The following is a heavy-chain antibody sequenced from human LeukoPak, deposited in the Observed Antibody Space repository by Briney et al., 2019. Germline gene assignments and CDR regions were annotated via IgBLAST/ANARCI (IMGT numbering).Heavy chain of an antibody. CDR2: ISWNSGSI. CDR1: GFTFDDYA. CDR3: ARDLERTFDY. Sequence: SGGSLRLSCAASGFTFDDYAMHWVRQAPGKGLEWVSGISWNSGSIGYADSVKGRFTISRDNAKNSLYLQMNSLRAEDTAVYYCARDLERTFDYWGQGTLVTVSS. V-gene: IGHV3-9*01. D-gene: IGHD5-24*01. J-gene: IGHJ4*02.